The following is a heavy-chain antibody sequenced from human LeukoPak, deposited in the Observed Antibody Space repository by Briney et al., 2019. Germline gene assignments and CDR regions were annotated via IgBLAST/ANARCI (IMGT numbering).Heavy chain of an antibody. J-gene: IGHJ4*02. CDR1: GYSISSGYY. CDR3: ARSTSYYDVLTGYYRPYYFDY. CDR2: IYYTERT. V-gene: IGHV4-38-2*02. Sequence: SETLSLTCTVSGYSISSGYYWGWIRQPPGKGLEWIGSIYYTERTYYNPSLQSRVTISVDTSKNQFSLTLSSVAAADTAVYFCARSTSYYDVLTGYYRPYYFDYWGQGTLVTVSS. D-gene: IGHD3-9*01.